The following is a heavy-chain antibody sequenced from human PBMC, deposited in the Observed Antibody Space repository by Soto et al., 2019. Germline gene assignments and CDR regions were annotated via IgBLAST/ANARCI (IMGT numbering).Heavy chain of an antibody. CDR3: ARGDSSSSFGQYYFDY. J-gene: IGHJ4*02. CDR1: GGSFSGYY. CDR2: INHSGST. D-gene: IGHD6-6*01. V-gene: IGHV4-34*01. Sequence: SETLSLTCAVYGGSFSGYYWSWIRQPPGKGLEWIGEINHSGSTNYNPSLKSRVTISVDTSKNQFSLKLSSVTAADTAVYYCARGDSSSSFGQYYFDYWGQGTLVTVSS.